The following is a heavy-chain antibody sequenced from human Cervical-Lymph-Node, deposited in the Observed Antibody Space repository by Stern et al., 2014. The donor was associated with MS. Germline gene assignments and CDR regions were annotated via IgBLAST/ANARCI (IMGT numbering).Heavy chain of an antibody. J-gene: IGHJ4*02. Sequence: QLQLQESGPGLVKPSETLSLTCTVSGGSISSYYWSWIRQPPGKGLEWIGYIYYSGSTNYNPSLKSRVTISVDTSKNQFSLKLSSVTAADTAVYYCARDNADTAMGLGGWYYFDYWGQGTLVTVSS. CDR3: ARDNADTAMGLGGWYYFDY. CDR2: IYYSGST. CDR1: GGSISSYY. D-gene: IGHD5-18*01. V-gene: IGHV4-59*01.